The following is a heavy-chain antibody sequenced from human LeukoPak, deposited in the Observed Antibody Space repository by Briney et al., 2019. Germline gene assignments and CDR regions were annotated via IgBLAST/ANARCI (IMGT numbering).Heavy chain of an antibody. J-gene: IGHJ3*02. V-gene: IGHV3-7*01. CDR1: GFTFSSYW. CDR3: ARGEVRGVIAFDI. CDR2: IKQDGSEK. D-gene: IGHD3-10*01. Sequence: GGSLRLSCAASGFTFSSYWMSWVRQAPGKGLEWVANIKQDGSEKYYVDSVKGRFTISRDNAKNSLYLQMNSLRAEDTAVYYCARGEVRGVIAFDIWGQGTMVTVSS.